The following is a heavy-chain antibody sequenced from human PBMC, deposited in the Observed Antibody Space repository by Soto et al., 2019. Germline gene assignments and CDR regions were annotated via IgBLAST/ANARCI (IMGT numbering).Heavy chain of an antibody. Sequence: EVQLVESGGGFIYPGGSLRLSCAASGLTISNAWMNWVRQAPGKGLEWVGRIKTNTEGGTTHYAAAVKGRFTVSRDDSKNTLYLQMNSLTTEDTAVYYCTTGSVEGVWGQGTTVTVSS. V-gene: IGHV3-15*07. D-gene: IGHD2-15*01. CDR2: IKTNTEGGTT. J-gene: IGHJ6*02. CDR1: GLTISNAW. CDR3: TTGSVEGV.